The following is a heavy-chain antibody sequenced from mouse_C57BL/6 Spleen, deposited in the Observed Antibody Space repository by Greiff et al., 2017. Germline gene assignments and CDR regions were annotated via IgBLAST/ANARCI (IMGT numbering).Heavy chain of an antibody. CDR1: GFNIKDDY. D-gene: IGHD3-2*02. CDR3: TTRQLRLQDY. Sequence: EVQLQQSGAELVRPGASVKLSCTASGFNIKDDYMHWVKQRPEQGLEWIGWIDPENGDTEYASKFQGKATIPAATSSNPAYLQLSSLTSEDTAVYYCTTRQLRLQDYWGQGTTLTVSS. J-gene: IGHJ2*01. V-gene: IGHV14-4*01. CDR2: IDPENGDT.